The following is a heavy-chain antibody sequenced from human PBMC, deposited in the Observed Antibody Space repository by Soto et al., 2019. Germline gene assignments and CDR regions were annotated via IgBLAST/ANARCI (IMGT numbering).Heavy chain of an antibody. CDR2: ISGSGGST. J-gene: IGHJ4*02. D-gene: IGHD3-10*01. V-gene: IGHV3-23*01. Sequence: EGQLLESWAGVGQPGGSLRLSCADSGFTFSSYAMRWVRQSPGKGLEWVEAISGSGGSTYYAESVEGRFTISRDNAMNTRYLQMNTLRADDTAVYYCATFHNMVRGVGDYWGQGNLVTVSS. CDR3: ATFHNMVRGVGDY. CDR1: GFTFSSYA.